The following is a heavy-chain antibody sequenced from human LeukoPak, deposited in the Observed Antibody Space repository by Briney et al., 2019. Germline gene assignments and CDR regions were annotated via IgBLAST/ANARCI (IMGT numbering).Heavy chain of an antibody. J-gene: IGHJ4*02. V-gene: IGHV3-9*03. CDR2: ISWNSGSI. CDR1: GFTLDDYA. CDR3: AKSSGYSSSWALDY. Sequence: GRSLRLSCAASGFTLDDYAMHWVRQAPGKGLEWVSGISWNSGSIGYADSVKGRFTISRDNAKNSLYLQMNSLRAEDMALYYCAKSSGYSSSWALDYWGQGTLVTVSS. D-gene: IGHD6-13*01.